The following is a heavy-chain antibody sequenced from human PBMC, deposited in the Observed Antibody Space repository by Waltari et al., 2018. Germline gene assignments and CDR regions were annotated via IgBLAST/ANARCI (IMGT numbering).Heavy chain of an antibody. D-gene: IGHD4-4*01. Sequence: QVQLQESGPGLVKPSETLSLTCTVSGGSISSYYWSWIRQPPGKGLEWIGYIYYSGSTNYNPSLKSRVTISVDTSKNQFSLKLSSVTAADTAVYYCARDSSNYANWFDPWGQGTLVTVSS. V-gene: IGHV4-59*01. CDR2: IYYSGST. CDR1: GGSISSYY. CDR3: ARDSSNYANWFDP. J-gene: IGHJ5*02.